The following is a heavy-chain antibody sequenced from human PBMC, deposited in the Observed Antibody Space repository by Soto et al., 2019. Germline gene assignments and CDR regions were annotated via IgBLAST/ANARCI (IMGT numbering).Heavy chain of an antibody. CDR2: IYSGGST. CDR1: GFTVSSNH. J-gene: IGHJ4*02. V-gene: IGHV3-66*01. CDR3: AGPGEQHRY. D-gene: IGHD3-16*01. Sequence: EVQLVESGGGLVQPGGSLRLSCAASGFTVSSNHMSWVRQAPGKGLEWVSLIYSGGSTYYAYSVKGRFTYSRDNSQNTLYLQMNSLRAEAKAVYYCAGPGEQHRYWGQGTLVTVSS.